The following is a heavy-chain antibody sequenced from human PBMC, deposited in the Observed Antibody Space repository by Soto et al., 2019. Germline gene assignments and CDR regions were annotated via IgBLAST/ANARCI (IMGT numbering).Heavy chain of an antibody. CDR2: IKSKTDGGTT. J-gene: IGHJ4*02. D-gene: IGHD3-22*01. CDR1: GFTFSSAW. V-gene: IGHV3-15*01. CDR3: TTEDDSSGYFYFDY. Sequence: EVQLVESGGGLVKPGGSLRLSCAASGFTFSSAWMSWVRQAPGKGLEWVGRIKSKTDGGTTDYAAPVKGRFTISRDDSKNTLYLQMNSLKTEDTAVYYCTTEDDSSGYFYFDYWGQGTLVTVSS.